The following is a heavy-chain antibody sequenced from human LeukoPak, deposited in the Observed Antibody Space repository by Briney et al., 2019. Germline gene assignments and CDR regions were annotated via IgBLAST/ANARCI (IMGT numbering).Heavy chain of an antibody. V-gene: IGHV1-18*01. D-gene: IGHD2-2*01. CDR1: GYTFTNYG. J-gene: IGHJ6*03. Sequence: ASVKVSCKASGYTFTNYGVSWVRQAPGQGLEWMGWINAYNGDTHYAQNLQGRLTMTTDTSTSTAFMELRSLRPDDTAVYYCARWGLVAPGTYYYYYMDVWGRGTTVIVSS. CDR3: ARWGLVAPGTYYYYYMDV. CDR2: INAYNGDT.